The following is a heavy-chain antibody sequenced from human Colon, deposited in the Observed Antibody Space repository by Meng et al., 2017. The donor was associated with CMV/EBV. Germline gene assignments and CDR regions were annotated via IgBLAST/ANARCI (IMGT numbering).Heavy chain of an antibody. CDR3: ARCRRTLLSGVPVKYFYSYHMDV. D-gene: IGHD3-10*01. Sequence: GESLKISCAASGFTFSGSAMHWVRQAPGKGLEWVSHINASGGDIYYADSARGRFTISRDNAKNSLFLQMNSLRAEDTAVYYCARCRRTLLSGVPVKYFYSYHMDVWGQGTTVTVSS. V-gene: IGHV3-48*03. J-gene: IGHJ6*02. CDR2: INASGGDI. CDR1: GFTFSGSA.